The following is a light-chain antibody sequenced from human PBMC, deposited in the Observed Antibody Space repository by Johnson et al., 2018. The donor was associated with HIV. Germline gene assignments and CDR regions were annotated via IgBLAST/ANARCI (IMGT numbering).Light chain of an antibody. Sequence: HSVLTQPPSVSAAPGQKVTISCSGSSSNIGNNYVSWYQQLPGTAPKLLIYENNKRPSGIPDRFSGSKSGTSDTLGITGLTTGDEADYYCGTWDSSLSAGGVFGTGTKVTVL. CDR2: ENN. J-gene: IGLJ1*01. CDR1: SSNIGNNY. CDR3: GTWDSSLSAGGV. V-gene: IGLV1-51*02.